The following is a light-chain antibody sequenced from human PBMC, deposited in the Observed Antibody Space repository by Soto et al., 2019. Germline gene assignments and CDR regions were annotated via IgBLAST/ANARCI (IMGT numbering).Light chain of an antibody. CDR1: QSVGNF. Sequence: DIQMTQSPASLSSSVVERFTITCRASQSVGNFLNWYQQKPGKAPVILIYAASTLQSGVPSRFTGSRSETNFTLIISSLQPEDFATYYCQQSYTTPLTFGGGTKVDIK. CDR2: AAS. J-gene: IGKJ4*01. CDR3: QQSYTTPLT. V-gene: IGKV1-39*01.